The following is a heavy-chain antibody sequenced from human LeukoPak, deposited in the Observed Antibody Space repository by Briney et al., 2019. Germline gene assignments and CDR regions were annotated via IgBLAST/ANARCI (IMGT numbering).Heavy chain of an antibody. CDR1: GGSISSSSYY. Sequence: PSETLSLTCTVSGGSISSSSYYWGWIRQPPGKGLEWIGSIYYSGSTYYNPSLKSRVTISVDTSKNQFSLKLSSVTAADTAVCYCASGPGARSYYDSSGYYLYWGQGTLVTVSS. D-gene: IGHD3-22*01. J-gene: IGHJ4*02. CDR2: IYYSGST. CDR3: ASGPGARSYYDSSGYYLY. V-gene: IGHV4-39*07.